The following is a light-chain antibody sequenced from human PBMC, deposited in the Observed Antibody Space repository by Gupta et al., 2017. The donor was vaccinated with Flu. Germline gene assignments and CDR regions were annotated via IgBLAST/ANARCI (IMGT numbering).Light chain of an antibody. V-gene: IGKV1-5*03. CDR1: QSISSW. Sequence: DIQMTQSPSTLSASVGDRVTITCRASQSISSWLAWYQQKPGKVPKVLIYKASSLESGVPSRFSGAGSGTEFTLTISSLQPDDFATYYCQQYARYSTFGQGTKVEIK. CDR3: QQYARYST. CDR2: KAS. J-gene: IGKJ1*01.